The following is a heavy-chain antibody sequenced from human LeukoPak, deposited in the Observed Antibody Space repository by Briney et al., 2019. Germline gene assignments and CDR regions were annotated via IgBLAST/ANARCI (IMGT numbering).Heavy chain of an antibody. Sequence: SETLSLTCTVSGGSISSYYWSWIRQPPGKGLEWIGYIYYSGSTNYNPSLKSRVTISVDTSKNQFSLKLSSVTAADTAVYYCASATRIFGVADAFDIWGQGTMITVSS. CDR1: GGSISSYY. V-gene: IGHV4-59*01. CDR3: ASATRIFGVADAFDI. CDR2: IYYSGST. J-gene: IGHJ3*02. D-gene: IGHD3-3*01.